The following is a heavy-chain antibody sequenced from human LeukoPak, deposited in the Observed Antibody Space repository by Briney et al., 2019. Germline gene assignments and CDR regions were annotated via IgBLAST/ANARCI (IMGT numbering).Heavy chain of an antibody. CDR3: ARDNPYCGGDCYSRPDY. V-gene: IGHV3-48*03. J-gene: IGHJ4*02. CDR2: ISSSGSTI. D-gene: IGHD2-21*02. CDR1: GFTFSSYE. Sequence: GSLRLSCAASGFTFSSYEMNWVRQAPGKGLEWVSYISSSGSTIYYADSVKGRFTISRDNAKNSLYLQMNSLRAEDTAVYYCARDNPYCGGDCYSRPDYWGQGTLVTVSS.